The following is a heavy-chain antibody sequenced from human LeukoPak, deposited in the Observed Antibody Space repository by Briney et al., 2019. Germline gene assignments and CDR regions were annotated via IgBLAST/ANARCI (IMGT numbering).Heavy chain of an antibody. Sequence: GESLKISCAASGFTFSSYAMSWVRQAPGKGLEWVSAISGSGGSTYYADSVKGRFTISRDNSKNTLYLQMNSLRAEDTAVYYCAKDELLGFDYWGQGTLVTVSS. V-gene: IGHV3-23*01. CDR1: GFTFSSYA. CDR2: ISGSGGST. CDR3: AKDELLGFDY. D-gene: IGHD1-26*01. J-gene: IGHJ4*02.